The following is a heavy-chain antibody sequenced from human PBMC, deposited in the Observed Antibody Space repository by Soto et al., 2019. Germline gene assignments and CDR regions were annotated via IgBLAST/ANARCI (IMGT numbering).Heavy chain of an antibody. Sequence: PSETLSLTCTVSGGSISSYYWSWIRQPPGKGLEWIGYIYYSGSTNYNPSLKSRVTISVDTSKNQFSLKLSSLTAPDTAVSSYGREAMSGYFQYCFDYCGQGTLVTVSS. CDR1: GGSISSYY. J-gene: IGHJ4*02. D-gene: IGHD3-3*01. CDR3: GREAMSGYFQYCFDY. CDR2: IYYSGST. V-gene: IGHV4-59*01.